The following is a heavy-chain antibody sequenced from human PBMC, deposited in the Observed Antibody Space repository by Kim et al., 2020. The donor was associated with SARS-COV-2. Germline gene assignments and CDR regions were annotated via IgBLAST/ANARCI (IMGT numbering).Heavy chain of an antibody. Sequence: GGSLRLSCAASGFSFSGYWLSCVRQAPGKGLEWVANIKPDGSEKYYADSVKGRFTISRDNTKNSLYLQMNSLRAEDTAVYYCARSGYYHALDVWGQGTTVTVSS. D-gene: IGHD6-13*01. CDR3: ARSGYYHALDV. J-gene: IGHJ6*02. V-gene: IGHV3-7*03. CDR2: IKPDGSEK. CDR1: GFSFSGYW.